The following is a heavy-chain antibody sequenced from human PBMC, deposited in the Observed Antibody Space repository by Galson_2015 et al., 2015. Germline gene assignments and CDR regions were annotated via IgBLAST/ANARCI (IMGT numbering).Heavy chain of an antibody. CDR3: ARQKETGIAAAGTLDY. CDR2: ISGSGGST. Sequence: SLRLSCAASGFTFSSYAMSWVRQAPGKGLEWVSAISGSGGSTYYADSVKGRFTISRDNSKNTLYLQMNSLRAEDTAVYYCARQKETGIAAAGTLDYWGQGTLVTVSS. CDR1: GFTFSSYA. D-gene: IGHD6-13*01. J-gene: IGHJ4*02. V-gene: IGHV3-23*01.